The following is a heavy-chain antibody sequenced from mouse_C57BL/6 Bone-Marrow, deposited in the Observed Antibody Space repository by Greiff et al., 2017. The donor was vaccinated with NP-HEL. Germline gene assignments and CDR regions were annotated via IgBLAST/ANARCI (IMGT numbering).Heavy chain of an antibody. V-gene: IGHV1-22*01. D-gene: IGHD1-1*01. CDR1: GYTFTDYN. J-gene: IGHJ4*01. CDR3: VRGGSSSYYAMDY. Sequence: VQLKESGPELVKPGASVKMSCKASGYTFTDYNMHWVKQSHGKSLEWIGYINPNNGGTSYNQKFKGKATLTVNKSSSTAYMELRSLTSEDSAVYYCVRGGSSSYYAMDYWGQGTSVTVSS. CDR2: INPNNGGT.